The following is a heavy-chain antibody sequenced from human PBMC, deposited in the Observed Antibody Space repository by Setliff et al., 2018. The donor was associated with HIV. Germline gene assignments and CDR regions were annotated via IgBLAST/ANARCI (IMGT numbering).Heavy chain of an antibody. CDR2: IWFDGSSK. CDR3: VRDLTTIVTRKVFDI. J-gene: IGHJ3*02. Sequence: TGGSLRLSCTASGFTFSSYGMHWVRQAPGKGLEWVAVIWFDGSSKYYADSVEGRFTISRDNSKNTLYLQMNSLRADDTAIYYCVRDLTTIVTRKVFDIWGQGTMVTVSS. CDR1: GFTFSSYG. V-gene: IGHV3-33*01. D-gene: IGHD4-4*01.